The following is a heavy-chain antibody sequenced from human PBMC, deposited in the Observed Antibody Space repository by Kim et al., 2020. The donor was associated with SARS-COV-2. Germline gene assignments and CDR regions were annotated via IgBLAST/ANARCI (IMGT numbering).Heavy chain of an antibody. Sequence: GGSLRLSCAASGFTFSSYAMSWVRQAPGKGLEWVSAISCSGGSTYYADSVKGRFTISRDNSKNTLYLQMNSLRAEDTAVYYCAKDPAAAGTVNWFDPWGQGTLVTVS. CDR2: ISCSGGST. CDR1: GFTFSSYA. D-gene: IGHD6-13*01. V-gene: IGHV3-23*01. J-gene: IGHJ5*02. CDR3: AKDPAAAGTVNWFDP.